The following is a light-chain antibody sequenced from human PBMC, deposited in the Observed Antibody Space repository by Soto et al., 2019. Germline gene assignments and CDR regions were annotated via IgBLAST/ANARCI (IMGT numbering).Light chain of an antibody. CDR2: EGT. CDR3: CSYVSGGTYV. Sequence: QSVLTQPACVSVSPGQSITISCAGISSDGGSNNFVSWYQQHPGKAPKIMLYEGTKRLPPVSNRFSASKSGITASLTIYRLQAEDEADYYCCSYVSGGTYVFGAGTKV. J-gene: IGLJ1*01. CDR1: SSDGGSNNF. V-gene: IGLV2-23*01.